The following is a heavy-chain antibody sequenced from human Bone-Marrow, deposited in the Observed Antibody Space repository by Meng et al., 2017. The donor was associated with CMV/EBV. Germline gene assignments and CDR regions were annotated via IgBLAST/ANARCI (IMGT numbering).Heavy chain of an antibody. Sequence: ASVKVSWKASGYTFTSYDINWVRQATGQGLEWMGWMNPNSGNTGYAQKFQGRVTITRNTSISTAYMELSSLRSEDTAVYYCARRYSYGLYYFDYWGQGTLVTVSS. J-gene: IGHJ4*02. D-gene: IGHD6-19*01. CDR2: MNPNSGNT. V-gene: IGHV1-8*03. CDR1: GYTFTSYD. CDR3: ARRYSYGLYYFDY.